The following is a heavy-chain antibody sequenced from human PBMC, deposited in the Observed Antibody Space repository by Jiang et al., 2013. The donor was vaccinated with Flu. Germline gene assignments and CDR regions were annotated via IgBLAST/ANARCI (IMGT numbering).Heavy chain of an antibody. Sequence: SGAEVKKPGASVKVSCKASGYTFTGYFIHWVRQAPGQGLEWMGWINPNSSGTSYAQKFQGRVTMTRDTSISTAYMELSRLRSDDTALYYCATYSAYCSGGSCYRPQFDYWGQGTLVTVSS. CDR3: ATYSAYCSGGSCYRPQFDY. V-gene: IGHV1-2*02. CDR2: INPNSSGT. CDR1: GYTFTGYF. J-gene: IGHJ4*02. D-gene: IGHD2-15*01.